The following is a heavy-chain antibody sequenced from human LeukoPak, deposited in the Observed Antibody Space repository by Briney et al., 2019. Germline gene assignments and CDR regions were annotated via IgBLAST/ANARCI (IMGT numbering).Heavy chain of an antibody. Sequence: PGGSLRLSCAASGFTLGNSWMHWVRQAPGKGLVWVSRIDPDGNTDYADSVKGRYTISRDNSKNTLYLQMNSLRAEDTAVYYCAKSMGSYDDNVVPFDPWGQGTLVTVSS. CDR3: AKSMGSYDDNVVPFDP. J-gene: IGHJ5*02. CDR2: IDPDGNT. D-gene: IGHD3-3*01. V-gene: IGHV3-74*01. CDR1: GFTLGNSW.